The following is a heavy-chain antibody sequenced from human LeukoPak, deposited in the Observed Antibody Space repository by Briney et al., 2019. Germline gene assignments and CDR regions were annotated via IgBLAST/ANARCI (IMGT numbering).Heavy chain of an antibody. D-gene: IGHD1-26*01. CDR2: IIPIFGIA. V-gene: IGHV1-69*04. CDR3: ASRMSVGGSIFLDY. Sequence: EASVKVSCMASGGTFSSYAISWVRQAPGQGLEWMSRIIPIFGIANYAQTFQGRVTISADKSTSTAYVELRSLRSEDTAVYYCASRMSVGGSIFLDYWGQGTLVTVSS. J-gene: IGHJ4*02. CDR1: GGTFSSYA.